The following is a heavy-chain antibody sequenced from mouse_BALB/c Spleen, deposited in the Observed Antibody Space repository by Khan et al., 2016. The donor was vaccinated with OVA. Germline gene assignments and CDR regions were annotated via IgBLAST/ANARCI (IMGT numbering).Heavy chain of an antibody. CDR1: GFSLSRYN. Sequence: QVQLKQSGPGLVAPSQTLPSTCTVSGFSLSRYNIHWVRQPPGKGLEWLGMIWGGGGTDYNSALKSRLSISKDNSKSQVFLKMNSLQTDDTAMYYCARAYYRYDGYYAMDYWGQGTSVTVSS. J-gene: IGHJ4*01. CDR2: IWGGGGT. CDR3: ARAYYRYDGYYAMDY. V-gene: IGHV2-6-4*01. D-gene: IGHD2-14*01.